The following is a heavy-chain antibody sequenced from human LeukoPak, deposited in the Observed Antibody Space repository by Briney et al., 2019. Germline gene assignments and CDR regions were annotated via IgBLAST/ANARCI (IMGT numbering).Heavy chain of an antibody. Sequence: GGSLRLSCAASGFTFSSYWMSWVRQAPGKGLEWVANIKQDGSEKYYVDSVMGRFTISRDNAKNSLYLQMNSLRVEDTAMCYCAKLAKYFYGSETYYFFEHWGQGTPVTASS. J-gene: IGHJ4*02. CDR3: AKLAKYFYGSETYYFFEH. V-gene: IGHV3-7*01. D-gene: IGHD3-10*01. CDR1: GFTFSSYW. CDR2: IKQDGSEK.